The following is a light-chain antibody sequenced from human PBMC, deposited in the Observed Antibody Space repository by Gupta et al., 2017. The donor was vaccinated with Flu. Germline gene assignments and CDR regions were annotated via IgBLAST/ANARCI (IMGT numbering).Light chain of an antibody. Sequence: DIQLTQSPSSLSASVGDRVTITCRTSQSINSYLHWFQQTPGRAPKLLIYTASNLQTGVPSRFSGSGSGTDFTLTIGSLQPEDFATYYCQQCNSTPFTFGQGTRLEMK. CDR1: QSINSY. J-gene: IGKJ5*01. CDR2: TAS. V-gene: IGKV1-39*01. CDR3: QQCNSTPFT.